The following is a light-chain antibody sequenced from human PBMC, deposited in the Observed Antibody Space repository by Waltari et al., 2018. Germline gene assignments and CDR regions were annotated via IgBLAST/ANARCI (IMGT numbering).Light chain of an antibody. CDR3: NSRDATTNEVV. V-gene: IGLV3-19*01. Sequence: SSELTQDPAVSVALGQTVRITFQGDILTTYTSNWYHQRPWQAPTLVIFSGSDRPSGIPGRIPGSMSGDTASWTITGAQAEDDGYYYCNSRDATTNEVVFGGGTRLTVL. J-gene: IGLJ2*01. CDR1: ILTTYT. CDR2: SGS.